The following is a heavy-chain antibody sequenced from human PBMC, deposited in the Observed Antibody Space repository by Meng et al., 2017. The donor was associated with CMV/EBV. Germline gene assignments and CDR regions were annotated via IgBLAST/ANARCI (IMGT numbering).Heavy chain of an antibody. Sequence: GESLKISCAASGFTFSDYYMSWIRQAPGKGLEWVSYISSSGSTIYYADSVKGRFTISRDNAKNSLYLQMNSLRAEDTAVYYCARDYYGSVGYYFDYWGQGTLVTVSS. V-gene: IGHV3-11*04. CDR3: ARDYYGSVGYYFDY. CDR1: GFTFSDYY. D-gene: IGHD3-10*01. J-gene: IGHJ4*02. CDR2: ISSSGSTI.